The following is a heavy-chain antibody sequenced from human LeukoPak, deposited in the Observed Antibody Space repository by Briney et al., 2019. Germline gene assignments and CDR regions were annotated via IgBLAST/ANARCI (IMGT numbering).Heavy chain of an antibody. J-gene: IGHJ4*02. CDR1: GYTFTSYY. CDR3: ARGPNGSGSYYFLFDY. Sequence: ASVKVSCKASGYTFTSYYMHWVRQAPGQGLEWMGIINPSGGSTSYAQKFQGRVTMTRDTSTSTVYMELSSLRSEDTAVYYCARGPNGSGSYYFLFDYWGQGTLVTVSS. V-gene: IGHV1-46*01. CDR2: INPSGGST. D-gene: IGHD3-10*01.